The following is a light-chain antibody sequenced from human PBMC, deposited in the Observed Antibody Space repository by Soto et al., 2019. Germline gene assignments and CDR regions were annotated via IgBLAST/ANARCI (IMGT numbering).Light chain of an antibody. V-gene: IGKV3-20*01. Sequence: ETVLTQSPGTLSLSPGERATFSCRASQPVFIRYLAWYQQKPGQAPRLLIYGASTRATGIPDRFSGSGSGTDFTLTVSRLEPEDFAVYYCQQFGDSLTFGGGTKVEI. CDR2: GAS. J-gene: IGKJ4*01. CDR3: QQFGDSLT. CDR1: QPVFIRY.